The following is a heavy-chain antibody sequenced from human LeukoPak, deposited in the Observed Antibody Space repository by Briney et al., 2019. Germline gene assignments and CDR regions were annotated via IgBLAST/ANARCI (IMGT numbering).Heavy chain of an antibody. Sequence: GGSLRLSCAASGFTFSGYWMSWVRQAPGKGLEWVANIKPDGSDKYYVDSVKGRFTISRDNAKNSLYLHMNSLRAEDTAVYYCATAYYYATADWGQGTLVTVSS. CDR1: GFTFSGYW. D-gene: IGHD3-10*01. CDR2: IKPDGSDK. V-gene: IGHV3-7*01. CDR3: ATAYYYATAD. J-gene: IGHJ4*02.